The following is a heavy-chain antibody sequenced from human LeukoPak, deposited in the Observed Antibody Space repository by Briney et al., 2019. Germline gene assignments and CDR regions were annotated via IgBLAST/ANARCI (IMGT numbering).Heavy chain of an antibody. CDR2: INNNGGNT. D-gene: IGHD3-10*02. Sequence: GGSLRLSCAASGFTFSGYAMSWVRQAPGKGLEWVSTINNNGGNTYYADSVKGRFTISRDNSKNTLYLQMNSLRAEDTAVYYCGSTSLLGSGFFDYWGQGTLVTVSS. CDR1: GFTFSGYA. V-gene: IGHV3-23*01. J-gene: IGHJ4*02. CDR3: GSTSLLGSGFFDY.